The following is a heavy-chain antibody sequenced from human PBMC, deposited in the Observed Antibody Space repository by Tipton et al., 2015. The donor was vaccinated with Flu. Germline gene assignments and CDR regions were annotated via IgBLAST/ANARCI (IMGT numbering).Heavy chain of an antibody. V-gene: IGHV3-48*03. CDR2: ISPSGGTK. CDR1: GFTFNSYE. CDR3: ASLTGDDY. Sequence: VQLVQSGGHLVQPGWSLRLSCEASGFTFNSYEMNWVRQAPGKGLEWVSHISPSGGTKYYADSVKGRFTISRDNAKNSLYLQMNSLRSEDTAVYYCASLTGDDYWGQGDLVTVSS. D-gene: IGHD7-27*01. J-gene: IGHJ4*02.